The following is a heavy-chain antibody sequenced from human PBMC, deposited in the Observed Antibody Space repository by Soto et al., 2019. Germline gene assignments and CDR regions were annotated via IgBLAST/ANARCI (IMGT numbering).Heavy chain of an antibody. D-gene: IGHD3-3*01. Sequence: SVRVSRRASGGTFSSCAISWVRQAPGQGLEWMGGIIPIFGTANYAQKFQGRVTITADESTSTAYMELSSLRSEDTAVYYCASTYYDFWSGYFLDYWGRGTLVTVSS. CDR2: IIPIFGTA. CDR1: GGTFSSCA. V-gene: IGHV1-69*13. CDR3: ASTYYDFWSGYFLDY. J-gene: IGHJ4*02.